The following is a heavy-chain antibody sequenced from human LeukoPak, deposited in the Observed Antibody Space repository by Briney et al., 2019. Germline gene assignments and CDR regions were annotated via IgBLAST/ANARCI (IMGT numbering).Heavy chain of an antibody. J-gene: IGHJ6*03. D-gene: IGHD1-14*01. CDR1: GRPFSGYY. CDR2: IDHSGGT. Sequence: PSETLSLTCAVSGRPFSGYYWTWIRQSPGKGLEWIGEIDHSGGTHNNPSLRSRVTISVDTSKSQFSLKLTSVTAADTGVYYCAKPGGFFLYYMDVWGKGTTVTVSS. V-gene: IGHV4-34*01. CDR3: AKPGGFFLYYMDV.